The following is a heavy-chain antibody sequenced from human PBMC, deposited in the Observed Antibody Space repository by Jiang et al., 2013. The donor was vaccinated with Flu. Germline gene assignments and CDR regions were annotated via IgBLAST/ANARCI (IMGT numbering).Heavy chain of an antibody. CDR3: ARDKRRVRGVFYFDY. CDR2: IYYSGST. CDR1: GGSISSYY. V-gene: IGHV4-59*01. Sequence: GPGLVKPSETLSLTCTVSGGSISSYYWSWIRQPPGKGLEWIGYIYYSGSTNYNPSLKSRVTISVDTSKNQFSLKLSSVTAADTAVYYCARDKRRVRGVFYFDYWGQGNPGHRLL. J-gene: IGHJ4*02. D-gene: IGHD3-10*01.